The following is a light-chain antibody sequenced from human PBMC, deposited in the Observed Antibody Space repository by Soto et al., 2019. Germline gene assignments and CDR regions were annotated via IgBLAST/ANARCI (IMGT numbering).Light chain of an antibody. Sequence: EIVLTQSPGTLSLSPGERATLSCTASQSLSGSHLAWYQQKPGQAPGLLMYGASNRATGIPDRFSGSGAGIDFTLTISRVEPEDFDVYFCKQYGSSPDTFGHGTNVKIK. V-gene: IGKV3-20*01. J-gene: IGKJ3*01. CDR2: GAS. CDR1: QSLSGSH. CDR3: KQYGSSPDT.